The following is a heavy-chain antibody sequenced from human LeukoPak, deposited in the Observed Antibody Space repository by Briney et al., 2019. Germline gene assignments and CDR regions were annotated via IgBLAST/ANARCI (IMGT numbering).Heavy chain of an antibody. J-gene: IGHJ4*02. CDR3: ARVRGYDYVWRSCPY. V-gene: IGHV1-2*02. CDR1: GYTFTGYY. D-gene: IGHD3-16*01. CDR2: IHPSSGDI. Sequence: ASVKVSCKASGYTFTGYYMQWVRQAPGQGLEWMGWIHPSSGDINYSQKFQGRVTMTRDTSISTAYMELSRLTSDDTAVYYCARVRGYDYVWRSCPYWGQGTLVTVSS.